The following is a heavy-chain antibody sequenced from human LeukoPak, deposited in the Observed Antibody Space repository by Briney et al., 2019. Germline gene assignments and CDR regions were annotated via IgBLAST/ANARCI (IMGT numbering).Heavy chain of an antibody. J-gene: IGHJ4*02. CDR3: ARGLKYYYDSSGYLTSDY. CDR1: GGSISSYY. V-gene: IGHV4-59*01. CDR2: IYYSGST. Sequence: TSETLSLTCTVSGGSISSYYWSWIRQPPGKGLEWIGYIYYSGSTNYNPSLKSRVTISVDTSKNQFSLKLSSVTAADTAVYYCARGLKYYYDSSGYLTSDYWGQGTLVTVSS. D-gene: IGHD3-22*01.